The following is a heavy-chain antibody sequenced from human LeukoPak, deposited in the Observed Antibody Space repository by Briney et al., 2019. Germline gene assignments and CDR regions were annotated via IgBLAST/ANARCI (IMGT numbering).Heavy chain of an antibody. V-gene: IGHV3-23*01. CDR2: EGSAGGT. Sequence: GGSLRLSCTASGFTLTNHAVSWVRQAPGKGLEWVSAEGSAGGTYYAASVKGRFTISRDNSQNTLSLQLNSLRVEDTAVYYCASRTWIGAGYYAFDIWGQGTMVTVSS. CDR3: ASRTWIGAGYYAFDI. D-gene: IGHD1-26*01. CDR1: GFTLTNHA. J-gene: IGHJ3*02.